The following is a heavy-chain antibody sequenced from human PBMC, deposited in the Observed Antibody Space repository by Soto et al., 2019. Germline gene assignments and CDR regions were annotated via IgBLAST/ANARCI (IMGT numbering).Heavy chain of an antibody. CDR2: IYYTGTT. CDR1: GGSLSSLL. Sequence: SETLSLTCTVSGGSLSSLLWSWIRQPPGKGLEWIGYIYYTGTTNYNPSLKSRVTFSVDTSKNQFSLNLRSVTAADTAVYYCARFGLFSLDVWGKGTTVTVSS. J-gene: IGHJ6*04. D-gene: IGHD3-16*01. CDR3: ARFGLFSLDV. V-gene: IGHV4-59*08.